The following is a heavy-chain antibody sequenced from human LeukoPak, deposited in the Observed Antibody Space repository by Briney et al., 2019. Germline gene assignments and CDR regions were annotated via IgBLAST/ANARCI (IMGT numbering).Heavy chain of an antibody. D-gene: IGHD3-16*01. J-gene: IGHJ4*02. CDR2: INSEGGTT. V-gene: IGHV3-74*01. CDR3: ARDLRGIGDETAY. Sequence: PGGSLRLSCAASGFTFSTYWMHWVRHAPGKGLVWVSRINSEGGTTTYADSVKGRFTISRDKAKNTLYLHMNSLRVEDTAVYYCARDLRGIGDETAYWGQGTLVTVSS. CDR1: GFTFSTYW.